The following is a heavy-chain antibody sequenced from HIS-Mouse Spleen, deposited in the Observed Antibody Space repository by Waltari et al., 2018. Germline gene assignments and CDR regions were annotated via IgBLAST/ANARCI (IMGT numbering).Heavy chain of an antibody. CDR1: GFTFSNAW. Sequence: EVQLVESGGGLVKPGGSLRLSCAASGFTFSNAWMSWVRQAPGKGLEWVGRIKSKTDGGTTDYAAPVKGRFTISRDDSKNTLYLQMNSLKTEDTAVYYCTTVDIVATIDAFDIWGQGTMVTVSS. V-gene: IGHV3-15*01. J-gene: IGHJ3*02. CDR2: IKSKTDGGTT. D-gene: IGHD5-12*01. CDR3: TTVDIVATIDAFDI.